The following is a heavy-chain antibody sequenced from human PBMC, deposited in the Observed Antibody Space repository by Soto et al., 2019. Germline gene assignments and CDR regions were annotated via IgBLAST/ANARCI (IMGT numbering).Heavy chain of an antibody. CDR3: ATKPYFCSSTSCYHFDY. D-gene: IGHD2-2*01. V-gene: IGHV1-69*02. J-gene: IGHJ4*02. Sequence: SVKVSCKASGGTFSSYTISWVRQAPGQGLEWMGRIIPIDGIANYAQKFQGRVTITEDKSTDTAYMELSSLRSEDTAAYYCATKPYFCSSTSCYHFDYWGQGTLVTVSS. CDR2: IIPIDGIA. CDR1: GGTFSSYT.